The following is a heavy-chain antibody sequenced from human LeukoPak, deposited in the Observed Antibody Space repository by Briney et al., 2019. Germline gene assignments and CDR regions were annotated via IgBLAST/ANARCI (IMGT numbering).Heavy chain of an antibody. V-gene: IGHV1-18*01. CDR2: ISAYNGNT. D-gene: IGHD4-17*01. Sequence: GASVKVSCKASGYTFTNYGISWVRQAPGQGLEWMGWISAYNGNTNYAQRLQGRVTMTTDTSTSTAYMQLRSLRSDDTAVYYCARGVGYGDRYYYYYYMDVWGKGTTVTISS. CDR1: GYTFTNYG. J-gene: IGHJ6*03. CDR3: ARGVGYGDRYYYYYYMDV.